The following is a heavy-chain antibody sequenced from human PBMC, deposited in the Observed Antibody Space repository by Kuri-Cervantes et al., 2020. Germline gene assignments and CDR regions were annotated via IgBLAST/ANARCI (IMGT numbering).Heavy chain of an antibody. Sequence: SETLSLTCAVYGGSFSGYYWSWIRQPPGKGLEWIGEINHSGSTNYNPSLKSRVTMSVDTSKNQFSLKLSSVTAADTAVYYCAREVTNYDFWSGQVGYYGMDVWGQGTTVTVSS. J-gene: IGHJ6*02. CDR3: AREVTNYDFWSGQVGYYGMDV. CDR1: GGSFSGYY. V-gene: IGHV4-34*01. CDR2: INHSGST. D-gene: IGHD3-3*01.